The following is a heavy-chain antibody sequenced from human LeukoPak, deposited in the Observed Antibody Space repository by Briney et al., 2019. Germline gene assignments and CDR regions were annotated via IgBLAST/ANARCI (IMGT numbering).Heavy chain of an antibody. Sequence: GSLRLSCAASGFTFSRYSMNWIRQPPGKGLEWIGEINHSGSTNYNPSLKSRVTISVDTSKNQFSLKLSSVTAADTAVYYCARGSSLRDADAFDIWGQGTMVTVSS. V-gene: IGHV4-34*01. CDR1: GFTFSRYS. CDR2: INHSGST. D-gene: IGHD4-17*01. J-gene: IGHJ3*02. CDR3: ARGSSLRDADAFDI.